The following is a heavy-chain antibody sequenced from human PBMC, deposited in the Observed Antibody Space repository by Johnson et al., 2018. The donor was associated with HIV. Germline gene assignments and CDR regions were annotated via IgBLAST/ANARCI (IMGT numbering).Heavy chain of an antibody. CDR2: IKQDGSEK. CDR1: GFTFSSYW. CDR3: AKEKLELRTGDAFDI. Sequence: VQLVESGGGLVQPGRSLRLSCAASGFTFSSYWMSWVRQAPGKGLEWVANIKQDGSEKYYADSVKGRFTISRDNAKNSLYLQMNSLRADDTAVYYCAKEKLELRTGDAFDIWGQGTMVTVSS. J-gene: IGHJ3*02. V-gene: IGHV3-7*05. D-gene: IGHD1-7*01.